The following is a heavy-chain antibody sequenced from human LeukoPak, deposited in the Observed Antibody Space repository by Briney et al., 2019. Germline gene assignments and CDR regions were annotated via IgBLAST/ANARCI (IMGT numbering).Heavy chain of an antibody. CDR3: ARDRSSSSYNY. Sequence: GGSLRLSXAASGFTFRSYSMNWVRQSPGKGLEWVSSISSSSSYIYYADSVKGRFTISRDNAKNSLYLQMNSLRAEDTAVYYCARDRSSSSYNYWGQGTLDTVSS. D-gene: IGHD6-6*01. CDR2: ISSSSSYI. V-gene: IGHV3-21*01. CDR1: GFTFRSYS. J-gene: IGHJ4*02.